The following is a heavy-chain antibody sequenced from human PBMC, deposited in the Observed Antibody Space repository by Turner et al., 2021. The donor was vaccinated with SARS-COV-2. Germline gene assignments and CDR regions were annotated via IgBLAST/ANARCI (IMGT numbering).Heavy chain of an antibody. V-gene: IGHV3-30*18. D-gene: IGHD2-15*01. Sequence: QVQLVESGGGVVQPGRSLRLSCAASAFTFSSYGMHWVRQAPGKGLEWVAGISYDGSNKYYADAVKGRFTISRDNSKNTLYLQMNSLRAEDTAVYYCAKGMGSYCSGGSCYPSTFDYWGQGTLVTVSS. CDR2: ISYDGSNK. CDR3: AKGMGSYCSGGSCYPSTFDY. CDR1: AFTFSSYG. J-gene: IGHJ4*02.